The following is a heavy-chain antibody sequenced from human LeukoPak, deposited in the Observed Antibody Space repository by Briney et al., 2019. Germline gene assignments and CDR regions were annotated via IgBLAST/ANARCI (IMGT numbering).Heavy chain of an antibody. J-gene: IGHJ4*02. CDR3: ARDYGSGWSQLYYFDY. V-gene: IGHV3-7*01. Sequence: GGSPRLSCAASGFTFSSYWMSWVRQAPGKGLEWVANIKQDGSEKYYVDSVKGRFTISRDNAKNSLYLQMNSLRAEDTAVYYCARDYGSGWSQLYYFDYWGQGTLVTVSS. CDR2: IKQDGSEK. CDR1: GFTFSSYW. D-gene: IGHD6-19*01.